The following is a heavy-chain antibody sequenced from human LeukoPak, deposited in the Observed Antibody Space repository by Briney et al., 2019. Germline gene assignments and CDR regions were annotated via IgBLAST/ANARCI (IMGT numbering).Heavy chain of an antibody. Sequence: SETLSLTCTVSGGSLRSGSYYWSWIRQPAGKGLEWIGRIYNRGSTNYNPSLKSRVTMSEDTSKNQFSLKLTSVTAADTAVYYCARGHGSFDSWGQGTLVTVSA. CDR2: IYNRGST. D-gene: IGHD1-26*01. J-gene: IGHJ4*02. CDR3: ARGHGSFDS. V-gene: IGHV4-61*02. CDR1: GGSLRSGSYY.